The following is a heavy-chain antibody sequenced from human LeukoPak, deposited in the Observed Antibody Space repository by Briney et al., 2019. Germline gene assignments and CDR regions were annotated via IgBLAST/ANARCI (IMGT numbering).Heavy chain of an antibody. CDR1: GFTFSNYW. V-gene: IGHV3-7*01. CDR2: IGQDGSEK. D-gene: IGHD6-13*01. Sequence: AGGSLRLSCAVSGFTFSNYWMNWVRQAPGKGLEWVASIGQDGSEKSYVDSVKGRFTISRDNTKNSLYLQMSSLRAEDTAVYYCARDGTAAGLYFDLWGQGTLVTVSS. J-gene: IGHJ4*01. CDR3: ARDGTAAGLYFDL.